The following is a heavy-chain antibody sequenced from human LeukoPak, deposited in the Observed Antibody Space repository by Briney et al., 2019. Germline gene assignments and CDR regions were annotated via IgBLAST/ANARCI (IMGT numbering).Heavy chain of an antibody. CDR1: EFTFSSYS. Sequence: PGGSLRLSCAASEFTFSSYSMNWVRQAPGKGPEWVSSISGSGGHTYFADSVRGRFTISRDNSKNTLDLQMNSLKVEDTAVYYCAKFRYHSNDNNYLDFNYWGQGTLVTVSS. V-gene: IGHV3-23*01. J-gene: IGHJ4*02. CDR2: ISGSGGHT. D-gene: IGHD3-22*01. CDR3: AKFRYHSNDNNYLDFNY.